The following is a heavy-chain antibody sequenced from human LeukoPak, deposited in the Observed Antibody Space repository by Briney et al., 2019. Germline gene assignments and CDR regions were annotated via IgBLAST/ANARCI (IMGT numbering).Heavy chain of an antibody. CDR1: GFTFSSFA. V-gene: IGHV3-64*01. CDR3: ARITEGYSYGGYFDY. Sequence: PGGSLGLSCAASGFTFSSFAMSWVRQAPGKGLEYVSAISSNGGGTYCANSVKGRFTISRDNSKNTLYLQVGSLRVEDMGVYYCARITEGYSYGGYFDYWGQGTLVTVSS. CDR2: ISSNGGGT. D-gene: IGHD5-18*01. J-gene: IGHJ4*02.